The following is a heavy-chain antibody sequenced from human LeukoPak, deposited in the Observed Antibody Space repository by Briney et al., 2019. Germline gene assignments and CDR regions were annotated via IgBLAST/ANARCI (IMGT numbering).Heavy chain of an antibody. D-gene: IGHD1-20*01. J-gene: IGHJ4*02. V-gene: IGHV3-74*01. Sequence: GGSLRLSCAASGFTFSSYWILWVRQASGKGLVWVSRINSDGSSTTYADSVKGRFTISRDNAKNTVYLQMNTLRAEDTAVYYCASSYNYGFPYWGQGTLVTVSS. CDR3: ASSYNYGFPY. CDR1: GFTFSSYW. CDR2: INSDGSST.